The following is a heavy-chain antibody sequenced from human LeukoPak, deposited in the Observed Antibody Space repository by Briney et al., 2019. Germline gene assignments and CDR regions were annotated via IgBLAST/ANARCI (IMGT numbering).Heavy chain of an antibody. CDR3: ARHLNYHDSTGYYYADY. J-gene: IGHJ4*02. Sequence: GESLKSSCKGSGYSFTNYWIGWVRQMPGKGLEWMGVIYPGNSETRYSPSFQGQVTLSADKSITTAYLQWSSLKASDTAMYYCARHLNYHDSTGYYYADYWGQGTLVTVSS. V-gene: IGHV5-51*01. CDR2: IYPGNSET. D-gene: IGHD3-22*01. CDR1: GYSFTNYW.